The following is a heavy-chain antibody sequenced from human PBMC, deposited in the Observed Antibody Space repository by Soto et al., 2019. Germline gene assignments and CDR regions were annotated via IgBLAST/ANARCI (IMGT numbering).Heavy chain of an antibody. CDR3: ASHPGGGGY. D-gene: IGHD3-10*01. J-gene: IGHJ4*02. CDR2: IYSGGYT. V-gene: IGHV3-53*01. Sequence: EVQLVESGGGLIQPGGSLRLSCAVSGFTVSNNYMSWVRQAPGKGLEGVSVIYSGGYTAYGDSVKGRFTISRDNSKTTLFIKMNRRRPDDAAVYSCASHPGGGGYWGQGTLVTVSS. CDR1: GFTVSNNY.